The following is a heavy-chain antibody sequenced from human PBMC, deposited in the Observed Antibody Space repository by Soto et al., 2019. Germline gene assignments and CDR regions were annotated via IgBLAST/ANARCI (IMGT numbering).Heavy chain of an antibody. CDR1: GYTFTSYA. CDR3: ARAPGYSSGGTGAYYCYYYMDV. V-gene: IGHV1-3*01. CDR2: INAGNGNT. J-gene: IGHJ6*03. D-gene: IGHD2-15*01. Sequence: ASVKVSCKASGYTFTSYAMHWVRQAPGQRLEWMGWINAGNGNTEYSQKFQGRVTITRDTSASTAYMELSSLRSEDTAVYYCARAPGYSSGGTGAYYCYYYMDVWRKGTRVTASS.